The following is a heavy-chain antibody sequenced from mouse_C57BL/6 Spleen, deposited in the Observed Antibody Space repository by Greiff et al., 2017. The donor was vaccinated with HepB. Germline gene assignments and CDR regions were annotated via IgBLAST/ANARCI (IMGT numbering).Heavy chain of an antibody. J-gene: IGHJ1*03. CDR2: IYPGSGST. V-gene: IGHV1-55*01. D-gene: IGHD2-5*01. CDR1: GYTFTSYW. Sequence: QVQLQQPGAELVKPGASVKMSCKASGYTFTSYWITWVKQRPGQGLEWIGDIYPGSGSTNYNEKFKSKATLTVDTSSSTAYMQLSSLTSEDYAVYYCARSWAYYSNYWYFDVWGTGTTVTVSS. CDR3: ARSWAYYSNYWYFDV.